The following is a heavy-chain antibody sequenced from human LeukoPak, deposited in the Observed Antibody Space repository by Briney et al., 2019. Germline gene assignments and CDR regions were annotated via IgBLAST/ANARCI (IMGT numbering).Heavy chain of an antibody. V-gene: IGHV3-21*04. CDR3: ARDKFKDGWLQYVADY. D-gene: IGHD5-24*01. CDR2: ISSSSAYI. CDR1: GFTFSSYS. Sequence: GGSLRLSCAASGFTFSSYSMTWVRQAPGKGLEWVSSISSSSAYIYYADSVKGRFTISRDSAKNSLYLQMNSLRADDTAVYYCARDKFKDGWLQYVADYWGQGTLVTVSS. J-gene: IGHJ4*02.